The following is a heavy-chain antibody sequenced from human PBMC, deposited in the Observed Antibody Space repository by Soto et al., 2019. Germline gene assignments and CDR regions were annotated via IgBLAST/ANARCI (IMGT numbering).Heavy chain of an antibody. CDR2: IYYTGRT. CDR3: ATRENLGSCRDGSCSGQ. J-gene: IGHJ4*02. V-gene: IGHV4-31*03. CDR1: GASINTGGHF. D-gene: IGHD3-10*01. Sequence: QVQLQQSGPGLVKPSHTLSLTCTVSGASINTGGHFLGWIRQHPAKGLEWLGHIYYTGRTFYTPSLRSRVTMSLDTSKHQFSLNLSSVTAADTAVSYCATRENLGSCRDGSCSGQWGQGTPVTVSS.